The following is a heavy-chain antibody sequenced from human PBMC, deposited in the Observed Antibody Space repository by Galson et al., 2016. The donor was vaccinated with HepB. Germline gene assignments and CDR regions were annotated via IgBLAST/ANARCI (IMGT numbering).Heavy chain of an antibody. Sequence: SLRLSCAASGFAFNTYWMNWVRQPPGRGLVWVSRIHPIGNDRDYADSVKGRFTVSRDNAKNTLYLQLDSLTAEDTAVYYCVREGGSCTSGGCYGAKNHWGQGTRVTVSS. J-gene: IGHJ1*01. CDR3: VREGGSCTSGGCYGAKNH. CDR1: GFAFNTYW. CDR2: IHPIGNDR. D-gene: IGHD2-15*01. V-gene: IGHV3-74*01.